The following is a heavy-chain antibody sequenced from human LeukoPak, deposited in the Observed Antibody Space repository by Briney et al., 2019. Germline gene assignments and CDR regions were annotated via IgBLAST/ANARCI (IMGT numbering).Heavy chain of an antibody. J-gene: IGHJ3*02. Sequence: ASVKVSCKASGYTFTGYYMHWVRQAPGQGLEWMGWINPNSGGTNYAQKFQGRVTMTRDTSTSTVYMELSSLRSEDTAVYYCARGRDGYNLDAFDIWGQGTMVTVSS. CDR1: GYTFTGYY. V-gene: IGHV1-2*02. CDR3: ARGRDGYNLDAFDI. CDR2: INPNSGGT. D-gene: IGHD5-24*01.